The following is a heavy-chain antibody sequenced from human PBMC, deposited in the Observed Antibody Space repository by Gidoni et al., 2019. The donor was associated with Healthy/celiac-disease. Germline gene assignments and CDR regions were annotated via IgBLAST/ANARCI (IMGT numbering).Heavy chain of an antibody. D-gene: IGHD6-13*01. CDR2: ISYDGSNK. Sequence: QVQLVESGGGVVQPGRSLRLSCAASGFTFSGYGMHWVRQAPGKGLEWVAVISYDGSNKYYADSVKGRFTISRDNSKNTLYLQMNSLRAEDTAVYYCAKNAIAAAGAFDYWGQGTLVTVSS. CDR3: AKNAIAAAGAFDY. J-gene: IGHJ4*02. CDR1: GFTFSGYG. V-gene: IGHV3-30*18.